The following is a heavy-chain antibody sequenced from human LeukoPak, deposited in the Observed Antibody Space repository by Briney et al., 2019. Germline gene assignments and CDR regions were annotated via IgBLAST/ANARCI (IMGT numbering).Heavy chain of an antibody. V-gene: IGHV3-30-3*01. CDR3: ARCDYFDY. Sequence: GRSLRLSCAASGFTFSSYAMHWVRQAPGKGLEWVAVISYDGSNKYYADSVKGRFTISRDNSKNTLYLQMNSLRAEDTAVYYCARCDYFDYWGQGTLVTASS. CDR1: GFTFSSYA. J-gene: IGHJ4*02. CDR2: ISYDGSNK.